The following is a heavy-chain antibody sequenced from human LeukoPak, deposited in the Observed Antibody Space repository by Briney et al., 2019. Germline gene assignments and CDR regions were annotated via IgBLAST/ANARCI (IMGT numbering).Heavy chain of an antibody. V-gene: IGHV3-21*01. J-gene: IGHJ1*01. CDR2: ISSSSSYI. D-gene: IGHD1-26*01. CDR3: ARSQVGATYTRYFQH. CDR1: GFTFSSYS. Sequence: GGSLRLSCAASGFTFSSYSMNWVRQAPGKGLEWVSSISSSSSYIYYADSVKGRFTISRDNAKNSLYLQMNCLRAEDTAVYYCARSQVGATYTRYFQHWGQGTLVTVSS.